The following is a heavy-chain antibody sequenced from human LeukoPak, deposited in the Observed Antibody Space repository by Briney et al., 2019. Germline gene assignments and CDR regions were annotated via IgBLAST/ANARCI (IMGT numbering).Heavy chain of an antibody. CDR3: ARVGMVGLLYMDV. D-gene: IGHD2/OR15-2a*01. J-gene: IGHJ6*03. CDR2: INHSGSTS. Sequence: SETLSLTCAVYGESFSGYFWNWIRQPPGKGLEWIGEINHSGSTSNHNPSLKSRVTMSVDTSKNQFSLKLSSVTAADTAVYYCARVGMVGLLYMDVWGKGTTVTVSS. CDR1: GESFSGYF. V-gene: IGHV4-34*01.